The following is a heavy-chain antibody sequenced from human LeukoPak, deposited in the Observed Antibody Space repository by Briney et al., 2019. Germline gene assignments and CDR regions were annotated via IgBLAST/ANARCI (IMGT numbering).Heavy chain of an antibody. J-gene: IGHJ4*02. Sequence: GGSLRLSCAASGFTLSSYWMDWVRQAPGKGLVWVSHINSDGSYTSYADSVKGRFTISRDNARNTLFLQMNSLRAEDTAVYYCARDYYDSSGYHYFDYWGQGTLVAVSS. CDR3: ARDYYDSSGYHYFDY. CDR2: INSDGSYT. V-gene: IGHV3-74*01. D-gene: IGHD3-22*01. CDR1: GFTLSSYW.